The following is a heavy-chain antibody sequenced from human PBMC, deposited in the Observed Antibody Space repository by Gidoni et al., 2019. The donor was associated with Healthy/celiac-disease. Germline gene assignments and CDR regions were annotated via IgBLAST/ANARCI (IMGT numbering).Heavy chain of an antibody. CDR1: GGSISSSNW. CDR3: ARDRRYDFWSGYYTYYYYGMDV. J-gene: IGHJ6*02. V-gene: IGHV4-4*02. CDR2: IYHSGST. Sequence: QVQLQESGPGLVKPSGTLSLTFAVSGGSISSSNWLSWFRQPPGKGLEWIGEIYHSGSTNYNPSLKSRVTISVDKSKNQFSLKLSSVTAADTAVYYCARDRRYDFWSGYYTYYYYGMDVWGQGTTVTVSS. D-gene: IGHD3-3*01.